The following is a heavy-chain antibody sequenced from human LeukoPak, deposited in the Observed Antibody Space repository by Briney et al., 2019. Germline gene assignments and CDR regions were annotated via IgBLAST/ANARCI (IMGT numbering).Heavy chain of an antibody. CDR3: AREGRYGQSDFEF. CDR1: GYIFTGNY. J-gene: IGHJ4*02. Sequence: GASVKVSCKASGYIFTGNYIHGVRQAPGQGLEWMGRINPNSGGTNYAQKFQGRITMTRDTSISTAYMELSGLISDDTAVFYCAREGRYGQSDFEFWGQGTLVTVSS. V-gene: IGHV1-2*06. D-gene: IGHD3-16*01. CDR2: INPNSGGT.